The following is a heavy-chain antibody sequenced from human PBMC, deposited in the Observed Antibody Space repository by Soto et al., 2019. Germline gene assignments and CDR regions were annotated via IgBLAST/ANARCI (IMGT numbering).Heavy chain of an antibody. J-gene: IGHJ4*02. CDR1: GFTFSSYA. CDR2: ISGSGGST. D-gene: IGHD3-22*01. Sequence: PGGSLRLSCAASGFTFSSYAMSWVRQAPGKGLEWVSAISGSGGSTYYADSVKGRFTISRDNSKNTLYLQMNSLRAEDTAVYYCAKDITMIVVVIPDRVGTFDYWGQGNLVTVSS. CDR3: AKDITMIVVVIPDRVGTFDY. V-gene: IGHV3-23*01.